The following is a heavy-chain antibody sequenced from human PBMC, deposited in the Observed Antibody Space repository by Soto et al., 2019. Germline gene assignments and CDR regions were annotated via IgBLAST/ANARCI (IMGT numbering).Heavy chain of an antibody. Sequence: EVQLVESGGGLVQPGGSLRLSCAASGFTFSSYWMSWVRQAPGKGLEWVANIKQDGSEKYYVDSVKGRFTISRDNAKNSLYLQMNSLRAEDTAVYYCASSWAAGIFDAFDIWGQGTMVTVSS. CDR3: ASSWAAGIFDAFDI. J-gene: IGHJ3*02. D-gene: IGHD6-13*01. CDR2: IKQDGSEK. V-gene: IGHV3-7*01. CDR1: GFTFSSYW.